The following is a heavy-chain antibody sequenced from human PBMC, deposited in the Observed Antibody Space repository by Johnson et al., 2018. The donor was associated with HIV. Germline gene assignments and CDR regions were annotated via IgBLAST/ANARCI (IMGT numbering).Heavy chain of an antibody. Sequence: VQLVESGGGVVQPGRSLRLSCAASGFTFSSYDMHWVRQATGKGLEWVSAIGTAGDTYYPGSVKGRVPISRENAKTSMYLQMNSLRAGDTAVYYCASSITGAHRGAFDIWGQGTMVTVSS. J-gene: IGHJ3*02. CDR2: IGTAGDT. D-gene: IGHD1-20*01. V-gene: IGHV3-13*01. CDR1: GFTFSSYD. CDR3: ASSITGAHRGAFDI.